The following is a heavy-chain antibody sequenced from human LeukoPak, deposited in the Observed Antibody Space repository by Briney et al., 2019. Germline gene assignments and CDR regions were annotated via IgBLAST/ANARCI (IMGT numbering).Heavy chain of an antibody. V-gene: IGHV3-23*01. J-gene: IGHJ4*02. D-gene: IGHD6-13*01. CDR3: AKGSSSSRPYYFDY. CDR2: ITDSSTST. CDR1: GFTFNNNV. Sequence: PGGSLRLSCAASGFTFNNNVMNWVRQAPGKVLEWVSAITDSSTSTYYADSVKGRFTISRHNSKNTLYLQMNSLRAEDTAVYYCAKGSSSSRPYYFDYWGQGTLVTVSS.